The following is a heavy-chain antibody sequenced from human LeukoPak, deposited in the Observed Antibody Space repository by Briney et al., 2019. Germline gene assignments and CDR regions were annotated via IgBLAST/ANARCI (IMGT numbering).Heavy chain of an antibody. CDR1: GFTFSSYG. J-gene: IGHJ4*02. CDR3: AREGGDSNGYAFDY. CDR2: ISGGGSKT. Sequence: GGSLRLSCAASGFTFSSYGMNWVRQAPGKGLEWVAYISGGGSKTCYADSVKGRFTISRDNAESSLYLQMTSLRVDDTAVYFCAREGGDSNGYAFDYWGQGTLVTVSS. D-gene: IGHD3-22*01. V-gene: IGHV3-48*01.